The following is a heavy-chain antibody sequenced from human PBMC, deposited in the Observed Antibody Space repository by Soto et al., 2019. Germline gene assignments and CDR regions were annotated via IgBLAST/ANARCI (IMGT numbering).Heavy chain of an antibody. CDR2: ISSSSSYI. J-gene: IGHJ6*03. V-gene: IGHV3-21*01. CDR1: GFTFSSYS. CDR3: ARAPYCSSTSCLRGGHYYYMDV. D-gene: IGHD2-2*01. Sequence: GGSLRLSCAASGFTFSSYSMNWVRQAPGKGLEWVSSISSSSSYIYYGDSVKGRFTISRDNAKNSLYLQMNSLRAEDTAVYYCARAPYCSSTSCLRGGHYYYMDVWGKGTTVTVSS.